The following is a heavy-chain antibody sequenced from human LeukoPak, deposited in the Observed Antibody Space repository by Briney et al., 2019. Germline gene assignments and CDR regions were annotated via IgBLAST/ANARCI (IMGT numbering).Heavy chain of an antibody. CDR3: ARENLAAAADY. CDR1: AFIFSGHW. CDR2: IRGDGSMT. Sequence: GGSLRLSCEGSAFIFSGHWMHWVRQAPGKGLVWVSRIRGDGSMTNYADSVKGRFTISRDNAKNTLYLQMNSLRLEDTAVYYCARENLAAAADYWGQGTVVTVSS. J-gene: IGHJ4*02. V-gene: IGHV3-74*01. D-gene: IGHD6-25*01.